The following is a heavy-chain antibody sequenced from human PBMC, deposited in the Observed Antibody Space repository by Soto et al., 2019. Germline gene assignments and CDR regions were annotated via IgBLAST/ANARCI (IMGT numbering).Heavy chain of an antibody. CDR1: GYTFTSYA. V-gene: IGHV1-3*01. CDR2: FNAGNGNT. D-gene: IGHD6-19*01. J-gene: IGHJ4*02. Sequence: SVKVSCKASGYTFTSYAIHWVRQAPGQRLEWMGWFNAGNGNTKHSQKFQGRVTITRDTSASTAYMELISVRSEDTAVYYCAGLGIYSSGWYQWGQGTLVTVSS. CDR3: AGLGIYSSGWYQ.